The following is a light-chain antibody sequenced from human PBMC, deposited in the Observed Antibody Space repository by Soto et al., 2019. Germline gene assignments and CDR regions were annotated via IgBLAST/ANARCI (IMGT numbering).Light chain of an antibody. CDR1: SSDVGSYNL. CDR2: EVR. J-gene: IGLJ2*01. V-gene: IGLV2-23*02. Sequence: QSALTQPASVSGAPGQSITISCTGTSSDVGSYNLVSWYQQHPGKAPKLMIYEVRKRPSVVSNRFSGSKSGNTASLTISRHQAEDEADYYCCSYAGSSSVVFGGGTQLTVL. CDR3: CSYAGSSSVV.